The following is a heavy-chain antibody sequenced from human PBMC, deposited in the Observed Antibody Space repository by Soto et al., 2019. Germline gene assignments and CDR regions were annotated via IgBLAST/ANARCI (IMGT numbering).Heavy chain of an antibody. D-gene: IGHD5-18*01. CDR2: ISSYNGDT. V-gene: IGHV1-18*01. CDR1: GYTFTSYG. Sequence: QVQLVQSGAEVKKPGASVKVSCTASGYTFTSYGITWVRQAPGEGLEWMGWISSYNGDTNSAQKLQGRVTMTTDTSTSTAYMELRSLRSDDTAVYYCARVEKKYGHGRYYYYGMDVWGQGTTVTVSS. CDR3: ARVEKKYGHGRYYYYGMDV. J-gene: IGHJ6*02.